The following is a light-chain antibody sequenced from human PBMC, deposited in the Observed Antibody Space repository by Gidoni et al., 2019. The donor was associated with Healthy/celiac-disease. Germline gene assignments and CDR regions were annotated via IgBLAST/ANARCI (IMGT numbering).Light chain of an antibody. Sequence: SSELTQDPAVSVALGQTVRITCQGDSLRSYYASWYQQKPGQAPVLVIYGKNNRPSGSPDRFSGSSSGNTASLTITGAQAEDEADYYCNSRDSSGNLFGGGTKLTVL. V-gene: IGLV3-19*01. CDR3: NSRDSSGNL. CDR2: GKN. CDR1: SLRSYY. J-gene: IGLJ2*01.